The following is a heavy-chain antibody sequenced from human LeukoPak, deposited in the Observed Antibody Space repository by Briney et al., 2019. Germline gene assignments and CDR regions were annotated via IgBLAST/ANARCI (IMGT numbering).Heavy chain of an antibody. V-gene: IGHV3-21*04. CDR1: GFIFSSFT. D-gene: IGHD6-19*01. CDR2: MSSDSKSI. J-gene: IGHJ4*02. CDR3: ARKQWLADY. Sequence: GGSLRLSCAASGFIFSSFTMNWVRQAPGKGLEWVSSMSSDSKSIDYADSVKGRFTISRENSKNTLYLQMNSLRAEDTAVYYCARKQWLADYWGQGTLVTVSS.